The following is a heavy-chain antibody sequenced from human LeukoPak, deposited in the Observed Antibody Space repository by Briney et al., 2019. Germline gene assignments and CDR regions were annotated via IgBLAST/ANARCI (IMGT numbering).Heavy chain of an antibody. CDR2: IYYSGST. Sequence: SETLSLTCTVSGGSISSYYWSWIRQPPGKGLEWIGYIYYSGSTNYNPSLKSRVTISVDTSKNQFSLKLSSVTAADTAVYYCARDSLTIHAFDIWVQGTMVTVSS. J-gene: IGHJ3*02. CDR1: GGSISSYY. CDR3: ARDSLTIHAFDI. V-gene: IGHV4-59*01. D-gene: IGHD3-3*01.